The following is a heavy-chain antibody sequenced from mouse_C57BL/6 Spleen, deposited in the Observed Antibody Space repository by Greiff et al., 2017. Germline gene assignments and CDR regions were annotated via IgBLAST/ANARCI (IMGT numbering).Heavy chain of an antibody. CDR1: GYTFNDYY. D-gene: IGHD1-1*01. Sequence: VQLQQSGPVLVKPGASVKMSCKASGYTFNDYYMNWVKQSHGKSLEWIGVINPYNGGTSYNQKFKGKATLTVDKSSSTADMELNSLPSEDSAVYYCARRAVVATKGYYFDYWGQGTTLTVAS. V-gene: IGHV1-19*01. CDR2: INPYNGGT. J-gene: IGHJ2*01. CDR3: ARRAVVATKGYYFDY.